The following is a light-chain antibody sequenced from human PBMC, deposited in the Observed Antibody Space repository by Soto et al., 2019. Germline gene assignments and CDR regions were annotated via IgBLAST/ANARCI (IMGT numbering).Light chain of an antibody. V-gene: IGKV3-11*01. J-gene: IGKJ5*01. CDR3: QQRSDWLPIT. Sequence: DIVLTQSPGTLSLSPGERAALSYGASQSVSESLAWYQQKPGQAPRLLIYDVSYRATGIPVRFSGSGSGTDFTLTISSLEPEDFAVYYCQQRSDWLPITFGQGTRLEIK. CDR2: DVS. CDR1: QSVSES.